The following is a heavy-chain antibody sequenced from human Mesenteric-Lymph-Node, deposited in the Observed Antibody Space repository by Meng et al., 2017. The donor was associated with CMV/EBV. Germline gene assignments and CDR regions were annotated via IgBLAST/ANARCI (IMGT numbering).Heavy chain of an antibody. Sequence: SETLSLTCAVYGGSFTDDYWNSIRQSPGKGLEWIGVLNHSGGTNYNPSLKSRVTISVDTSKNQFSLKLSSVTAADTAVYYCARSRGPSGSYSIDYWGQGTLVTVS. D-gene: IGHD1-26*01. CDR3: ARSRGPSGSYSIDY. CDR2: LNHSGGT. CDR1: GGSFTDDY. V-gene: IGHV4-34*01. J-gene: IGHJ4*02.